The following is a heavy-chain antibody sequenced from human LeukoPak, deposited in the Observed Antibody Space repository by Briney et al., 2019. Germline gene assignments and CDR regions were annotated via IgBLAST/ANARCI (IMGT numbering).Heavy chain of an antibody. CDR2: IKQEGREK. V-gene: IGHV3-7*01. J-gene: IGHJ4*02. Sequence: GGSLRLSCAASGLTVSSHWMSWVRHAPGKGREWEANIKQEGREKYYVNSVKGRLTISRDNAKNSLYLQMNSLRAEDTAVYYCAREEKDIVVVVAAGAVGIWGQGTLVTVSS. CDR3: AREEKDIVVVVAAGAVGI. D-gene: IGHD2-15*01. CDR1: GLTVSSHW.